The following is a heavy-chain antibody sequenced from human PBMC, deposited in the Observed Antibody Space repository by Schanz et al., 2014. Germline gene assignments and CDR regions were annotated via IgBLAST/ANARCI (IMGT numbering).Heavy chain of an antibody. CDR1: GFTFTNLG. CDR3: ARVELSVYYYAMDV. D-gene: IGHD2-15*01. J-gene: IGHJ6*02. CDR2: IRYDGSNQ. V-gene: IGHV3-30*02. Sequence: VQLLESGGGLVQPGGSLRLSCAASGFTFTNLGMHWVRRAPGKGLEWVAFIRYDGSNQYYADSVKGRFTISRDNSKNTLSLQMNSLRAEDAAVYYCARVELSVYYYAMDVWGQGTTVTVSS.